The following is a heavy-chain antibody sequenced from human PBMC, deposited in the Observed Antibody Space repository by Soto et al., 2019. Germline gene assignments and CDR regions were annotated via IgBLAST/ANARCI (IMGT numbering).Heavy chain of an antibody. V-gene: IGHV1-69*13. CDR1: GGTFSSYA. CDR2: IIPIFGTA. CDR3: ARDLAVAGKVDY. J-gene: IGHJ4*02. Sequence: CSVNVACKASGGTFSSYALSSVRQAPGQGLEWMGGIIPIFGTANYAQKFQGRVTITADESTSTAYMELSSLRSEDTAVYYCARDLAVAGKVDYWGQGSLDTVTS. D-gene: IGHD6-19*01.